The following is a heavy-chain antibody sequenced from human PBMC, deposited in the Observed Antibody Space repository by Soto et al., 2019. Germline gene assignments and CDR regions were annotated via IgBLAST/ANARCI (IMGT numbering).Heavy chain of an antibody. CDR2: IYYSGST. CDR1: GDSISSYY. CDR3: ARGVATIGP. Sequence: QVQLQESGPRLVKPSETLSLTCTVSGDSISSYYWTWIRQPPGKGLEWIGYIYYSGSTNYTPSLKSRVTISMDTSKNQFSLKLTSVTAADTAVYYCARGVATIGPWGQGTLVTVSS. V-gene: IGHV4-59*01. J-gene: IGHJ5*02. D-gene: IGHD5-12*01.